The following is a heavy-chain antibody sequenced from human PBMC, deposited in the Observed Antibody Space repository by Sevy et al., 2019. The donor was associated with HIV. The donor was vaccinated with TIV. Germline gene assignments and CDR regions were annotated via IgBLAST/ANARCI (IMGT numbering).Heavy chain of an antibody. Sequence: GGSLRLSCAASGFTFDDYAMHWVRQAPGKGLEWVSGISWNSGSIGYADSVKGRLTISKDNAKNSLYLQMNSLRAEDTALYYCAKDMISSSWRGAFDIWGQGTMVTVSS. CDR2: ISWNSGSI. D-gene: IGHD6-13*01. J-gene: IGHJ3*02. V-gene: IGHV3-9*01. CDR3: AKDMISSSWRGAFDI. CDR1: GFTFDDYA.